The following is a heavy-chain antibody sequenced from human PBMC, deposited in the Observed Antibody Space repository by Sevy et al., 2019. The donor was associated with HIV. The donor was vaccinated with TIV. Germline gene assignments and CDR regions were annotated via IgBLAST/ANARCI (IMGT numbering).Heavy chain of an antibody. J-gene: IGHJ4*02. CDR3: ARLRWHVVDAPGATPGCYFDF. CDR1: GDSISDYY. D-gene: IGHD2-2*01. CDR2: TSYSGTT. V-gene: IGHV4-59*08. Sequence: SETLSLTCSVSGDSISDYYWSWIRQPPGKGLEWIGYTSYSGTTNYSPSLESRVDISIDTSRKRFSLKLNSVTAADTAMYYCARLRWHVVDAPGATPGCYFDFWGQGTLVTVSS.